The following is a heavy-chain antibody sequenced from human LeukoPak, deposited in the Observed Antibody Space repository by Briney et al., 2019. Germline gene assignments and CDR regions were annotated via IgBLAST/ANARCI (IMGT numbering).Heavy chain of an antibody. CDR1: GFTFSSYA. V-gene: IGHV3-30-3*01. CDR3: ARDPAAGYYFDY. D-gene: IGHD6-13*01. Sequence: PGRPLRLSCAASGFTFSSYAMHWVRQAPGKGLEWVAVISYDGSNKYYADSVKGRFTISRDNSKNTLYLQMNSLRAEDTAVYYCARDPAAGYYFDYWGQGTLVTVSS. J-gene: IGHJ4*02. CDR2: ISYDGSNK.